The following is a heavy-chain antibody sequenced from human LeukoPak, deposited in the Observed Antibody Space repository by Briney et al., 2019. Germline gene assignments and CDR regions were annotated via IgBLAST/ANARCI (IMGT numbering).Heavy chain of an antibody. Sequence: EGSLRLSCAASGFTFSSYAMSWVRQAPGKGLEWVSAISGSGGSTYYADSVKGRFTISRDNSKNTLYLQMNSLRAEDTAVYYCANSGASSGWAFDYWGQGTLVTVSS. CDR2: ISGSGGST. D-gene: IGHD6-19*01. CDR3: ANSGASSGWAFDY. CDR1: GFTFSSYA. V-gene: IGHV3-23*01. J-gene: IGHJ4*02.